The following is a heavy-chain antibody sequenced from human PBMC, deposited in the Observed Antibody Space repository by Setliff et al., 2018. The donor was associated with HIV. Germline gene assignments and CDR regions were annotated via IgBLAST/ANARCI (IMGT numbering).Heavy chain of an antibody. CDR1: GGSIRSGSYY. CDR3: ARGVLITKRVTQTGGYSYYPDV. Sequence: KASETLSLTCTVSGGSIRSGSYYWGWIRQPPGQGPEWMGCLYYRGTTYYNPSLKRRVTIATGTSNHQFSLTLSSVTAADTAVYYCARGVLITKRVTQTGGYSYYPDVWGTGTTVTVSS. J-gene: IGHJ6*03. CDR2: LYYRGTT. D-gene: IGHD2-21*02. V-gene: IGHV4-39*01.